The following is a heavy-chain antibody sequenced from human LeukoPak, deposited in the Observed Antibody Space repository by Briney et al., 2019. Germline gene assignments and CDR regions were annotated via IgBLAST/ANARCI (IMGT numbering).Heavy chain of an antibody. CDR3: ASPLSGSGSRSLALGY. D-gene: IGHD1-26*01. V-gene: IGHV3-74*01. CDR1: GFTFSSYW. Sequence: GGSLRLSCAASGFTFSSYWMHWVRQAPGKGVVWVSRINTDGSSTSYADSVKGRFTISRDNAKNTLYLQMNSLRAEDTAVYYCASPLSGSGSRSLALGYWGQGTLVTVSS. CDR2: INTDGSST. J-gene: IGHJ4*02.